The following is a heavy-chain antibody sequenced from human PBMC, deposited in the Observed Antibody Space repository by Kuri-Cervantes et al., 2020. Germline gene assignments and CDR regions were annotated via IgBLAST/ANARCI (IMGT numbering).Heavy chain of an antibody. V-gene: IGHV4-59*01. D-gene: IGHD3-10*01. J-gene: IGHJ4*02. CDR2: IYYSGST. Sequence: GSLRLSCTVSGGSISSYYWSWIRQPPGKGLEWIGYIYYSGSTNYNPSLKSRVTISVDTSKNQFSLKLSSVTAADTAVYYCAREGYYGSGTLEGRVYWGQGTLVTVSS. CDR1: GGSISSYY. CDR3: AREGYYGSGTLEGRVY.